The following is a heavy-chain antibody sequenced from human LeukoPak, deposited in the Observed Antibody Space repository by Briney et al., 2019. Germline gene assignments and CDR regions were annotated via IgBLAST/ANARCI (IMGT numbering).Heavy chain of an antibody. CDR1: GYTFTSYY. Sequence: ASVKVSCKASGYTFTSYYMHWVRQAPGQGLEWMGIINPSGGSTSYAQKFQGRVTMTRDTSTSTVYMELSSLRSEDTAVYYCARVPYDILTGYWFDPWGQGTLVTVSS. J-gene: IGHJ5*02. D-gene: IGHD3-9*01. CDR2: INPSGGST. V-gene: IGHV1-46*01. CDR3: ARVPYDILTGYWFDP.